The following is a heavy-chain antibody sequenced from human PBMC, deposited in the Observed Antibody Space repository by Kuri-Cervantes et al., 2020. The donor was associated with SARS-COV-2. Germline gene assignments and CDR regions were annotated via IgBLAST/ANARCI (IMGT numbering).Heavy chain of an antibody. J-gene: IGHJ4*02. V-gene: IGHV3-21*01. CDR1: GFNVSRKY. Sequence: GGSLRLSCAASGFNVSRKYMNWVRQAPGKGLEWVSSISSSSSYIYYADSVKGRFTISRDNAKNSLYLQMNSLRAEDTAVYYCARAPPAAAIFFDYWGQGTLVTVSS. CDR2: ISSSSSYI. D-gene: IGHD2-2*01. CDR3: ARAPPAAAIFFDY.